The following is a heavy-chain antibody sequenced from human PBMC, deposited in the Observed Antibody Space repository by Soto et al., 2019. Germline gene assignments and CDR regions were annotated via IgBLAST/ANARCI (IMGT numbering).Heavy chain of an antibody. V-gene: IGHV4-59*01. CDR2: IYYSGST. J-gene: IGHJ4*02. CDR1: GGSISSYY. D-gene: IGHD5-12*01. Sequence: SETLSLTCTVSGGSISSYYWSWIRQPPGKGLEWIGYIYYSGSTNYNPSLKSRVTISVDTSKNQFSLKLSSVTAADTAVYYCARGGGYDLYYLDYWGQGTLVTASS. CDR3: ARGGGYDLYYLDY.